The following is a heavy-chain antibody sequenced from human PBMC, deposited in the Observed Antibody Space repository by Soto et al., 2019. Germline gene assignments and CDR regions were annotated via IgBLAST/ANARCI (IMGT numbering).Heavy chain of an antibody. D-gene: IGHD6-19*01. CDR3: AKGCEVSPPVASGWYSNYFYGVDV. J-gene: IGHJ6*02. CDR1: GFTFSSYW. Sequence: GGSLRLSCAASGFTFSSYWMHWVRQAPGKGLVWVSLIKSDGNSTTYADSVKGRFTISRDSAKNTLYLQMNSLRGDDTAVYYCAKGCEVSPPVASGWYSNYFYGVDVWGRGTTVTVSS. CDR2: IKSDGNST. V-gene: IGHV3-74*01.